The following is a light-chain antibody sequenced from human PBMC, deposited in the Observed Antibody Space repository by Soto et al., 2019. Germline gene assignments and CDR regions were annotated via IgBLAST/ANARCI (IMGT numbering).Light chain of an antibody. CDR2: AAS. CDR3: QQYDSSLWT. J-gene: IGKJ1*01. CDR1: QTITSNY. V-gene: IGKV3-20*01. Sequence: EIVLTQSPGTLSLSPGERATLSCMASQTITSNYLAWYQQKPGQAPRLLIYAASNRATGIPDRFRGSGSGTEFTLTISGLEPEDFAVYYCQQYDSSLWTFGQGTKVEIK.